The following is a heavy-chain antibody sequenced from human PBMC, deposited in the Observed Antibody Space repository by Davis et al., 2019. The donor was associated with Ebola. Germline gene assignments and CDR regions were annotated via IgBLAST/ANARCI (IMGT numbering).Heavy chain of an antibody. CDR3: ARRGDSSSWYHGNWFDP. D-gene: IGHD6-13*01. CDR1: GYTFTSYY. Sequence: ASVKVSCKASGYTFTSYYMHWVRQAPGQGLEWMGIINPSGGSTSYAQKFQGRVTMTRDTSTSTVYMELSSLRSEDTAVYYCARRGDSSSWYHGNWFDPWGQGTPVTVSS. CDR2: INPSGGST. J-gene: IGHJ5*02. V-gene: IGHV1-46*01.